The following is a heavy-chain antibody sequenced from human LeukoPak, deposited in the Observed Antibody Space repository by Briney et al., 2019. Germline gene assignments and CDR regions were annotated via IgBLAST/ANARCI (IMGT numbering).Heavy chain of an antibody. D-gene: IGHD4-17*01. CDR1: GFTFSSYG. V-gene: IGHV3-30*02. J-gene: IGHJ4*02. CDR2: IRYDGSNK. CDR3: AKDLIVAVTTDDAGFDY. Sequence: GGSLRLSCAASGFTFSSYGMHWVRQAPGKGLEWVAFIRYDGSNKYYADSVKGRFTISRDNSKNTLYLQMNCLRAEDTAVYYCAKDLIVAVTTDDAGFDYWGQGTLVTVS.